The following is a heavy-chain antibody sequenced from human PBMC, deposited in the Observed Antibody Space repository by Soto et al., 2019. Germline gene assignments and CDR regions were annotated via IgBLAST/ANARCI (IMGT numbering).Heavy chain of an antibody. V-gene: IGHV4-61*01. Sequence: QVQLQESGPGLVKPSETLSLTCAVSGGSVSSGSYFWSWIRQPPGKRLEWLGYIFYSGSTTYNPSLKSRVTISVDKSKNQFSLILTSVTAADTAVYYCARVGAYRCLDPWGQGTLVTVSS. J-gene: IGHJ5*02. CDR2: IFYSGST. D-gene: IGHD2-15*01. CDR3: ARVGAYRCLDP. CDR1: GGSVSSGSYF.